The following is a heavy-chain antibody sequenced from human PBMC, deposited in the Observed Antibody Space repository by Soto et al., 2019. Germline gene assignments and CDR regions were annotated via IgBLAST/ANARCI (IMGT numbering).Heavy chain of an antibody. J-gene: IGHJ5*02. V-gene: IGHV4-38-2*01. CDR3: ARGGGGSQFLWFGP. CDR1: GYSISSGYY. D-gene: IGHD2-15*01. Sequence: PSETLSLTCAVSGYSISSGYYWVWIRQTPGKGLEWIGSIHHSEKSYNNPSLRSRVTMSLDTSKNQFSLRLTSVTVADTGVYYCARGGGGSQFLWFGPWGQGILGTVSS. CDR2: IHHSEKS.